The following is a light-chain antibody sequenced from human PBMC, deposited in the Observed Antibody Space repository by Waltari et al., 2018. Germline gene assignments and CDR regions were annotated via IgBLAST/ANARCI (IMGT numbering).Light chain of an antibody. V-gene: IGLV3-25*03. Sequence: SYELPQPPSVSVSPGQTARIPCSGDASPKQYAYWYQQKPGQAPVLVIYKDSERPSGIPERFSGSSSGTTVTLTISGVQAEDEADYYCQSADSSGTYNVFGTGTKVTVL. CDR3: QSADSSGTYNV. CDR1: ASPKQY. CDR2: KDS. J-gene: IGLJ1*01.